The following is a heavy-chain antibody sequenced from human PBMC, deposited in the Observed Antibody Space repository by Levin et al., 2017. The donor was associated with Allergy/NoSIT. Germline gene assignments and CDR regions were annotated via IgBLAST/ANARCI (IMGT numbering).Heavy chain of an antibody. J-gene: IGHJ5*02. CDR2: IYYSGST. V-gene: IGHV4-30-4*01. Sequence: SSETLSLTCTVSGGSISSGDYYWSWIRQPPGKGLEWIGYIYYSGSTYYNPSLKSRVTISVDTSKNQFSLKLSSVTAADTAVYYCARGGFGITIFGVVTVNWFDPWGQGTLVTVSS. D-gene: IGHD3-3*01. CDR1: GGSISSGDYY. CDR3: ARGGFGITIFGVVTVNWFDP.